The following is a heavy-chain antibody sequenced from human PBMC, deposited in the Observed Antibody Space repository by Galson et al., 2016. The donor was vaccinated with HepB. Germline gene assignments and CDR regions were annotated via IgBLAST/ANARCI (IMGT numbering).Heavy chain of an antibody. CDR1: GFTFSSYG. Sequence: SLRLSCAASGFTFSSYGMHWGRQAPGKGLEWVAQMNQDGSQKDYVDSVKGRFTISRDNAKNSLYLQMDSLRAEDTAVYYCASSHIPYYYDYWGQGTLVTVSS. CDR3: ASSHIPYYYDY. CDR2: MNQDGSQK. J-gene: IGHJ4*02. D-gene: IGHD2-2*02. V-gene: IGHV3-7*02.